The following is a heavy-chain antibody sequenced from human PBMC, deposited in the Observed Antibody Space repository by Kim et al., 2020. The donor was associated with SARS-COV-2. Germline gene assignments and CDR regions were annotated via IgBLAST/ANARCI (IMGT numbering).Heavy chain of an antibody. D-gene: IGHD5-18*01. CDR1: GYSFTSYW. J-gene: IGHJ6*02. CDR2: IDPSDSYT. V-gene: IGHV5-10-1*01. CDR3: ARQGIVEYSYGFHYYYYGMDV. Sequence: GESLKISCKGSGYSFTSYWISWVRQMPGKGLEWMGRIDPSDSYTNYSPSFQGHVTISADKSISTAYLQWSSLKASDTAMYYCARQGIVEYSYGFHYYYYGMDVWGQGTTVTVSS.